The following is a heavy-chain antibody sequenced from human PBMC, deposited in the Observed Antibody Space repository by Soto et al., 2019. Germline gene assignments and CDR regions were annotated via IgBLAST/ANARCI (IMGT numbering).Heavy chain of an antibody. CDR3: ARDLLSIAPAGNEFDY. J-gene: IGHJ4*02. CDR2: ISAYNGNT. D-gene: IGHD6-13*01. V-gene: IGHV1-18*01. Sequence: GASVKVSCKASGYTFTSYGISWVRQAPGQGLEWMGWISAYNGNTNYAQKLQGRVTMTTDTSTSTAYMELRSLRSDDTAVYYCARDLLSIAPAGNEFDYWGQGTLVTVFS. CDR1: GYTFTSYG.